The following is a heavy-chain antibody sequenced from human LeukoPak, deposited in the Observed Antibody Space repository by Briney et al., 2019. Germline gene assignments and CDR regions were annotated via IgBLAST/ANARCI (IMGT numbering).Heavy chain of an antibody. Sequence: GGSLRLSCAASGFTFSSYGMSWVRQAPGKGLEWVSAISGSGGSTYYADSVKGRFTISRDNSKNTLYLQMNSLRAEDTAVYYCAKGLQLWSNFDYWGQGTLVTVSS. D-gene: IGHD5-18*01. CDR1: GFTFSSYG. J-gene: IGHJ4*02. CDR2: ISGSGGST. V-gene: IGHV3-23*01. CDR3: AKGLQLWSNFDY.